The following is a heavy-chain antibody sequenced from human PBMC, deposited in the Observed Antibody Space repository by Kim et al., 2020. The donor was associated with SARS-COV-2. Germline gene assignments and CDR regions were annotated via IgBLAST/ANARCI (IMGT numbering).Heavy chain of an antibody. CDR1: GGTFSSYA. D-gene: IGHD3-10*01. CDR3: AREGALRYYYGSGGHNWFDP. J-gene: IGHJ5*02. V-gene: IGHV1-69*13. CDR2: IIPIFGTA. Sequence: SVKVSCKASGGTFSSYAISWVRQAPGQGLEWMGGIIPIFGTANYAQKFQGRVTITADESTSTAYMELSSLRSEDTAVYYCAREGALRYYYGSGGHNWFDPWGQGTLVTVSS.